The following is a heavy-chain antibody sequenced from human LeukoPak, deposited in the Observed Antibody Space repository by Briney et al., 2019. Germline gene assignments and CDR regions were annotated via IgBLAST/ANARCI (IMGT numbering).Heavy chain of an antibody. CDR3: ARPVRRHAFDI. CDR2: INHSGST. D-gene: IGHD3-10*01. CDR1: GGSFSGYY. J-gene: IGHJ3*02. V-gene: IGHV4-34*01. Sequence: PSETLSLTCAVYGGSFSGYYWSWIRQPPEKGLEWIGEINHSGSTNYNPSLKSRVTISVDTSKNQFSLKLSSVTAADTAVYYCARPVRRHAFDIWGQGAMVTVSS.